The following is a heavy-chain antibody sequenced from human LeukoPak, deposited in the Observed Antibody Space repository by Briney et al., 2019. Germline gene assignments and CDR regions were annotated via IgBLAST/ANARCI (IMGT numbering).Heavy chain of an antibody. Sequence: GGSLRLSCAASGFTFSDYYMSWIRQAPGKGLEWVSYISSSGSTIYYADSVKGRFTISRDNAKNSLYLRMNSLRAEDTAVYYCARDIVVVPAAIPPTFDYWGQGTLVTVSS. CDR2: ISSSGSTI. D-gene: IGHD2-2*01. J-gene: IGHJ4*02. V-gene: IGHV3-11*04. CDR3: ARDIVVVPAAIPPTFDY. CDR1: GFTFSDYY.